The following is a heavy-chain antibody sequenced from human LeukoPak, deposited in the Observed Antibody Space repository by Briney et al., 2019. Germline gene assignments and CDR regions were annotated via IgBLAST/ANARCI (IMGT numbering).Heavy chain of an antibody. J-gene: IGHJ4*02. Sequence: GGSLRLSCAASGFTFSSYSMNWVRQAPGKELEWVSSISSSSSYIYYADSVKGRFTISRDNAKNSLYLQMNSLRADDTAVYFCARDSGSGYYDFDYWGQGTLVTVSS. CDR2: ISSSSSYI. CDR1: GFTFSSYS. CDR3: ARDSGSGYYDFDY. V-gene: IGHV3-21*01. D-gene: IGHD3-22*01.